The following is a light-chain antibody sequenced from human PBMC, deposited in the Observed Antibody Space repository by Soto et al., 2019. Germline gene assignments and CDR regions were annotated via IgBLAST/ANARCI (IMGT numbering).Light chain of an antibody. CDR2: GAS. CDR1: QSVTSTY. CDR3: HQYGYSLWT. Sequence: EIVLTQSPGTLSLSPGERATLSCRASQSVTSTYLAWYQQKPGQAPRLLIYGASSRATGIPDRFSGSGSGTDFTLTISRLEPEDFALYYCHQYGYSLWTFGQGTKVDIK. J-gene: IGKJ1*01. V-gene: IGKV3-20*01.